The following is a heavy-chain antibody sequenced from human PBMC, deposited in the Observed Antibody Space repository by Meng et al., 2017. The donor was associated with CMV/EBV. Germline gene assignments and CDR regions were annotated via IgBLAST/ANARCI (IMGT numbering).Heavy chain of an antibody. V-gene: IGHV1-2*02. CDR2: INPNSGGT. J-gene: IGHJ4*02. D-gene: IGHD1-26*01. Sequence: ASVKVSCKASGYTFTSYGISWVRQAPGQGLEWMGWINPNSGGTNYAQKSQGRVTMTRDTSISTAYMELSRLRSDDTAVYYCARISGSYQGYWGQGTLVTVSS. CDR3: ARISGSYQGY. CDR1: GYTFTSYG.